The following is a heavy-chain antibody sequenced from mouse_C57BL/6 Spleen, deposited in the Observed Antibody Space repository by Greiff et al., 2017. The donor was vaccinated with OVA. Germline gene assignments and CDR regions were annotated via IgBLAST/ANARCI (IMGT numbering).Heavy chain of an antibody. CDR2: ISSGSSTI. J-gene: IGHJ3*01. V-gene: IGHV5-17*01. Sequence: DVHLVESGGGLVKPGGSLKLSCAASGFTFSDYGMHWVRQAPEKGLEWVAYISSGSSTIYYADTVKGRFTISRDNAKITLFLQMTSLRSEDTAMYYCASYDAWFAYWGQGTLVTVSA. CDR3: ASYDAWFAY. D-gene: IGHD2-12*01. CDR1: GFTFSDYG.